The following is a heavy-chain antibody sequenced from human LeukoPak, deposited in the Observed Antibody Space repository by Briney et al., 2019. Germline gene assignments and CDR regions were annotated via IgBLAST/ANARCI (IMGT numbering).Heavy chain of an antibody. CDR2: IGIGSDT. V-gene: IGHV3-13*01. J-gene: IGHJ4*02. D-gene: IGHD3-22*01. CDR3: ARGVSSGYYVFDY. CDR1: GFTFSSYD. Sequence: GGSLRLSCAASGFTFSSYDMHWVRQVTGKGLEWVSGIGIGSDTYNLGSVKGRFTISRENAKNSLYLQMNSLTAEDTAVYYCARGVSSGYYVFDYWGQGTLVTVSS.